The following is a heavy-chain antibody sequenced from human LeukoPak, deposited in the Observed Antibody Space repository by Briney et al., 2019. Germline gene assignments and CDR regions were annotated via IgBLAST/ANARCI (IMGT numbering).Heavy chain of an antibody. Sequence: GGSLRLSCAASGFTFSSYAMSWVRQAPGKGLEWVAVIWYDGSNKYYADSVKGRFTISRDNSKNTLYLQMNSLRAEDTAVYYCARDGGPMVRGVMLYYGMDVWGQGTTVTVSS. D-gene: IGHD3-10*01. CDR2: IWYDGSNK. CDR1: GFTFSSYA. V-gene: IGHV3-33*08. J-gene: IGHJ6*02. CDR3: ARDGGPMVRGVMLYYGMDV.